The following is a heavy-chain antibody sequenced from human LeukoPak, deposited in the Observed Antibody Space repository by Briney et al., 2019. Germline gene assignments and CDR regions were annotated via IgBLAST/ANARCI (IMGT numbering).Heavy chain of an antibody. CDR2: INPNSGGT. V-gene: IGHV1-2*02. CDR3: ARGDGSYLL. CDR1: GYTFTGCY. Sequence: ASVKVSCKASGYTFTGCYIHWVRQAPGQGLEWLGWINPNSGGTKYGQKFQGRVIMTRDTSISTAYMELSSLRFDDTAVYYCARGDGSYLLWGQGTLVTVSS. J-gene: IGHJ4*02. D-gene: IGHD1-26*01.